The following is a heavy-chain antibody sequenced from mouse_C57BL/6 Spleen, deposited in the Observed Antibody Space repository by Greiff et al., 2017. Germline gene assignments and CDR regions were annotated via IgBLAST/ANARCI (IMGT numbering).Heavy chain of an antibody. CDR2: IDPSDSYT. Sequence: QVQLQQPGAELVRPGASVKLSCKASGYTFTSYWMHWVKQRPGQGLEWIGEIDPSDSYTNYNQKFKGKSTLTVDKSSSPAYMQLSSLTSDDSAVYYYARSGYPDYWGKGTTLTVSS. J-gene: IGHJ2*01. CDR3: ARSGYPDY. V-gene: IGHV1-69*01. CDR1: GYTFTSYW. D-gene: IGHD2-2*01.